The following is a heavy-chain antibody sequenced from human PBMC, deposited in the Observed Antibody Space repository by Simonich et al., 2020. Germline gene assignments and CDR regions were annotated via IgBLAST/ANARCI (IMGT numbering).Heavy chain of an antibody. Sequence: QVQLVQSGAEVKKPGASVKVSCKASGYTFTGYYMHWVRQAPVQGLEWMGRHNPNSGGTNNAQKCQGRVTMTRDTSISPAYMELSRLRSDDTAVYYCARGALTGDYYYMDVWGKGTTVTVSS. V-gene: IGHV1-2*02. J-gene: IGHJ6*03. CDR2: HNPNSGGT. CDR1: GYTFTGYY. CDR3: ARGALTGDYYYMDV. D-gene: IGHD7-27*01.